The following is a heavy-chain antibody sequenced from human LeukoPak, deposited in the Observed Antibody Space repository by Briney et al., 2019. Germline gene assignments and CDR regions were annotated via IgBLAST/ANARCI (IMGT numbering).Heavy chain of an antibody. CDR2: IKSKADGETT. J-gene: IGHJ4*02. CDR3: TTDLGITMIRGVIVS. V-gene: IGHV3-15*01. CDR1: GFTFTHAW. Sequence: GGSLRLSSAASGFTFTHAWMTWVRQAPGKGLEWVGRIKSKADGETTDYAAPVKGRFFMSRDDSKATLYLQMNYLETEDTAVYYCTTDLGITMIRGVIVSWGQGTLVTVSS. D-gene: IGHD3-10*01.